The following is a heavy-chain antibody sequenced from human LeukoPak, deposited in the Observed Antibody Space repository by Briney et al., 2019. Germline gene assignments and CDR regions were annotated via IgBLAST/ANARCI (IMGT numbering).Heavy chain of an antibody. CDR3: ARPSLLCGGDCYPGSFDY. D-gene: IGHD2-21*02. Sequence: GESLQISCKGSGYSFTSYWIGWVRQMPGKGLEWMGIIYPGDSDTRYSPSFQGQVTISADKSISTAYLQWSSLKASDTAMYYCARPSLLCGGDCYPGSFDYWGQGTLVTVSS. V-gene: IGHV5-51*01. CDR2: IYPGDSDT. CDR1: GYSFTSYW. J-gene: IGHJ4*02.